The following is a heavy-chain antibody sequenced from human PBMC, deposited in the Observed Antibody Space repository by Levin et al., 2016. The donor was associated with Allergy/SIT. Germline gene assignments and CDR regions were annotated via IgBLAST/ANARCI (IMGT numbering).Heavy chain of an antibody. CDR3: AREGYCSSTSCYRRWFDP. V-gene: IGHV1-18*01. J-gene: IGHJ5*02. D-gene: IGHD2-2*02. Sequence: ASVKVSCKASGYTFTSYGISWVRQAPGQGLEWMGWISAYNGNTNYAQKLQGRVTMTTDTSTSTAYMELRSLRSDDTAVYYCAREGYCSSTSCYRRWFDPWGQGTLVTVSS. CDR1: GYTFTSYG. CDR2: ISAYNGNT.